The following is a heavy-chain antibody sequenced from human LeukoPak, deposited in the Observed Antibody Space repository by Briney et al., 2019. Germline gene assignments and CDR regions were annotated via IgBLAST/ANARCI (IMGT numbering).Heavy chain of an antibody. CDR3: ARGPRYCSGGSCKLSPGYYGMDV. CDR1: GYTFTSYA. Sequence: ASVKVSCKASGYTFTSYAMHWVRQAPGQRLEWMGWINAGNGNTKYSQKFQGRVTITRDTSASTAYMELSSLRSEDTAVYYCARGPRYCSGGSCKLSPGYYGMDVWGQGTTVTVSS. D-gene: IGHD2-15*01. CDR2: INAGNGNT. J-gene: IGHJ6*02. V-gene: IGHV1-3*01.